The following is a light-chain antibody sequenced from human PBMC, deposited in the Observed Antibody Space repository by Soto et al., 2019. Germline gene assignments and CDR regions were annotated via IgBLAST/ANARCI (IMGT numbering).Light chain of an antibody. V-gene: IGKV1-12*01. CDR2: GAS. J-gene: IGKJ1*01. Sequence: DIQMTQSPSYLSASVGDRLTITCRASRDISNSLAWYQQTPGKAPKLLLRGASSLHRGVPSRFSGGGAGTEFTLTISSLQPEDFATYYCQQTSAFPRTVGQGTKVAI. CDR1: RDISNS. CDR3: QQTSAFPRT.